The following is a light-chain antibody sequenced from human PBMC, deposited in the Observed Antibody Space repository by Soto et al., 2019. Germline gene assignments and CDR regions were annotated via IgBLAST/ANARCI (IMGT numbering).Light chain of an antibody. V-gene: IGLV2-14*01. Sequence: QSALTQPASVSGSPGQSITISCTGTSSDVGGYSYVSWYQQYPGKAPKLMIYDVSNRPSGVSNRFSGSKSGNTASLTISGLQAEDESDYYCSSYTGSSTYVFGTGTKLTVL. CDR2: DVS. CDR1: SSDVGGYSY. CDR3: SSYTGSSTYV. J-gene: IGLJ1*01.